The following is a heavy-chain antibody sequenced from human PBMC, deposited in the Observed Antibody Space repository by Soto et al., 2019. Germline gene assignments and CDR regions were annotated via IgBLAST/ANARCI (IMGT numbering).Heavy chain of an antibody. J-gene: IGHJ3*01. Sequence: GASVKVSCKASVFTSSGISWVRQAPGQRLEWMGWISTHNGNTIYAQKFQGRVIMTMDTSTTTVYMELRSLRPDDTAVYLCAREGILGLFDAYDLRGQGTMVTVSS. V-gene: IGHV1-18*04. CDR3: AREGILGLFDAYDL. CDR2: ISTHNGNT. CDR1: VFTSSG. D-gene: IGHD3-3*01.